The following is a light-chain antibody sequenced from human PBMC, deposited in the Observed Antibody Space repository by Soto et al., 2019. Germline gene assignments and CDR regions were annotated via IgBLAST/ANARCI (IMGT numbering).Light chain of an antibody. Sequence: EIVMTQSPATLSVSPGEGATVSCRASQSVSSHLAWYQHKPGQAPRLLFYDASTRATGIPARLSGSGSGTEFTLTISSLQSEDFAVYYCRHYHGWPITFGQGTRL. CDR1: QSVSSH. V-gene: IGKV3-15*01. J-gene: IGKJ5*01. CDR2: DAS. CDR3: RHYHGWPIT.